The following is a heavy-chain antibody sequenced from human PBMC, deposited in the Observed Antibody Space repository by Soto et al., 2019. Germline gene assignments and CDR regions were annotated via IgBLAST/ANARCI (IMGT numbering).Heavy chain of an antibody. Sequence: GGSLRLSCAASGFTFSSYAMSRVRQAPGKGLEWVSAISDSGGSTYYADSVKGRFTISRDNSKNTLYLQMNSLRAEDTAVYYCAKDLVFPLVVVAARPIDPWGQGTLVTVSS. CDR2: ISDSGGST. D-gene: IGHD2-15*01. J-gene: IGHJ5*02. CDR1: GFTFSSYA. CDR3: AKDLVFPLVVVAARPIDP. V-gene: IGHV3-23*01.